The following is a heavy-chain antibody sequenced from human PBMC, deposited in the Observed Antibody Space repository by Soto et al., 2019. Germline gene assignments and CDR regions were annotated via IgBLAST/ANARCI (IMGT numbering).Heavy chain of an antibody. V-gene: IGHV3-23*01. CDR1: GFNFSSYS. CDR3: FQAPRPRVDYLWGSVY. D-gene: IGHD3-10*01. CDR2: ISGSGGST. Sequence: GSLRLSCAASGFNFSSYSMSWVRQAPGKGLEWVSAISGSGGSTYYADSVKGRFTISRDLSKNTMSLQMNSLRAEDTAVFYCFQAPRPRVDYLWGSVYWGKGSLVTVSS. J-gene: IGHJ1*01.